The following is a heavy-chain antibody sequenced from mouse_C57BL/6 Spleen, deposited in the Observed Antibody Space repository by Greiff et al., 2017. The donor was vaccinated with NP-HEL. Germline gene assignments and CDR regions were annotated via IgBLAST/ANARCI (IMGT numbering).Heavy chain of an antibody. Sequence: VQLQQSGPVLVKPGASVKMSCKASGYTFTDYYMNWVKQSHGKSLEWIGVINPYNGGTSYNQKFKGKATLTVDTSSSTAYMELNSLTSEDSAVYYCARSRETGTFDYWGQGTTLTVSS. CDR1: GYTFTDYY. CDR3: ARSRETGTFDY. D-gene: IGHD4-1*01. CDR2: INPYNGGT. J-gene: IGHJ2*01. V-gene: IGHV1-19*01.